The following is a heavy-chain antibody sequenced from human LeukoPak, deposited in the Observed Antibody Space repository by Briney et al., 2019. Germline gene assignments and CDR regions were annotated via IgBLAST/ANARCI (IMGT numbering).Heavy chain of an antibody. D-gene: IGHD2-21*01. CDR2: IYHSGST. V-gene: IGHV4-30-2*01. CDR1: GGSISSGGYS. Sequence: SQTLSLTCAVSGGSISSGGYSWSWIRQPPGKGLEWIGYIYHSGSTHYNPSLKSRVTISVDRSKNQFSLKLSSVTAADTAVYYCASAYSGFDYWGQGTLVTVSS. J-gene: IGHJ4*02. CDR3: ASAYSGFDY.